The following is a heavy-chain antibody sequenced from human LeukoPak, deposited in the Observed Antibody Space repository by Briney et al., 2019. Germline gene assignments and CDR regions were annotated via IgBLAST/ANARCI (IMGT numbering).Heavy chain of an antibody. V-gene: IGHV3-7*04. Sequence: GGSLRLSCAASGFTFSSYWLSWVRQAPGKGLEWVANIKQDGSEKYYVASVKGRFTISRDNAKNSLYLQMNSLRAEDTSVYYCARNYGDYDLFDSWGQGTLVTVSS. CDR3: ARNYGDYDLFDS. J-gene: IGHJ5*01. CDR2: IKQDGSEK. D-gene: IGHD4-17*01. CDR1: GFTFSSYW.